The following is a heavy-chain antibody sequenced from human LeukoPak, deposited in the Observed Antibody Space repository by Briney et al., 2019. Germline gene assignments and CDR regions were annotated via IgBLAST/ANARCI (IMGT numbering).Heavy chain of an antibody. CDR2: ISSSGNTI. Sequence: GGSLRLSCAASGFTFSDYYMSWIRQAPGKGLEWVSYISSSGNTIYYADPVKGRFTISRDNARNSLHLQMNSLRADDTAAYYCAKNRGATAGTFDYWGPGTLVTVSS. V-gene: IGHV3-11*01. CDR3: AKNRGATAGTFDY. D-gene: IGHD2/OR15-2a*01. CDR1: GFTFSDYY. J-gene: IGHJ4*02.